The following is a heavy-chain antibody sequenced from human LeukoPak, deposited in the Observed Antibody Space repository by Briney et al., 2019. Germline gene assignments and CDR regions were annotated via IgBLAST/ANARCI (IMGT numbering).Heavy chain of an antibody. J-gene: IGHJ4*02. CDR2: ISAYNGNT. V-gene: IGHV1-18*01. CDR1: GYTFTSYG. D-gene: IGHD1-1*01. CDR3: ARVDWNGGEGTSDFDY. Sequence: ASVKVSCKASGYTFTSYGISWVRQAPGQGLEWMGWISAYNGNTNYAQKLQGRVTMTTDTSTSTAYMELRSLRSDDTAVYYCARVDWNGGEGTSDFDYWGQGTLVTVSS.